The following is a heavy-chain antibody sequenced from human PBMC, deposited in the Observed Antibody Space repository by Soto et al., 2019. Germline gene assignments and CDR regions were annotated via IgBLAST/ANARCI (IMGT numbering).Heavy chain of an antibody. J-gene: IGHJ1*01. CDR3: ARVESRIASRSGY. D-gene: IGHD6-25*01. Sequence: GGSLRLSCAASGFTFIGYSMNWVRQAPGKGLEWISYISGSSSAIYYADSVKGRFTISRDNAKNSLYLQMNSLRAEDTAVYYCARVESRIASRSGYWGQGTLVTVSS. V-gene: IGHV3-48*01. CDR2: ISGSSSAI. CDR1: GFTFIGYS.